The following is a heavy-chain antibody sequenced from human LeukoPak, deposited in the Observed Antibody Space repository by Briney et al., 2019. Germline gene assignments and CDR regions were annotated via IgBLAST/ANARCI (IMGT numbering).Heavy chain of an antibody. J-gene: IGHJ4*02. D-gene: IGHD1-26*01. Sequence: ASVKVSCKASGYTFTGYYMHWVRQAPGQGLEWMGWINPNSGGTNYAQKFQGRVTMTRDTSISTAYMELSRLRSDDTAVYYCAKDPQWELPSPFDHWGQGTLVTVSS. V-gene: IGHV1-2*02. CDR2: INPNSGGT. CDR1: GYTFTGYY. CDR3: AKDPQWELPSPFDH.